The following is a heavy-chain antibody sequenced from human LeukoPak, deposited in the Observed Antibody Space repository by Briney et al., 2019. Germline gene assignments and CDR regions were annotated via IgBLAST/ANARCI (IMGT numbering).Heavy chain of an antibody. V-gene: IGHV4-39*07. CDR2: INHSGST. CDR1: GGSISSGDYY. Sequence: PSETLSLTCTVSGGSISSGDYYWSWIRQPPGKGLEWIGEINHSGSTNYNPSLKSRVAISVDTSKNQFSLKLSSVTAADTAVYYCARVPQWLLSDRYYYYYGMDVWGQGTTVTVSS. J-gene: IGHJ6*02. CDR3: ARVPQWLLSDRYYYYYGMDV. D-gene: IGHD3-3*01.